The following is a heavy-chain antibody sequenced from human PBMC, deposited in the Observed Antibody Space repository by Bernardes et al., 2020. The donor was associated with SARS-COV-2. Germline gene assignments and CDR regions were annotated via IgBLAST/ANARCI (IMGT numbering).Heavy chain of an antibody. CDR2: IKQDGTDR. Sequence: GGSLRLSCVASGFTFSNHWMTWVRQLPGKGLEWVANIKQDGTDRYYVDSVRGRFTISRDNAQNSLFLEMNRLRTEDTAVYYCAKDLHYFDSSGYYLADWGQGIRVTVSS. CDR1: GFTFSNHW. V-gene: IGHV3-7*03. J-gene: IGHJ4*02. D-gene: IGHD3-22*01. CDR3: AKDLHYFDSSGYYLAD.